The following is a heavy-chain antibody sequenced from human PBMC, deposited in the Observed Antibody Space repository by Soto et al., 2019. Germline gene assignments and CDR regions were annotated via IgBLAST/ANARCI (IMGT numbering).Heavy chain of an antibody. V-gene: IGHV3-7*05. CDR2: IKVDGSEK. D-gene: IGHD6-19*01. CDR1: GFTFSNYW. Sequence: GGSLRLSCPASGFTFSNYWMSWVRQAPGKGLEWVANIKVDGSEKYYVDSVKGRFTISRDNAKNSLYLQMNSLRAEDTAVYYCAGVAVRGQGTLVTVSS. J-gene: IGHJ4*02. CDR3: AGVAV.